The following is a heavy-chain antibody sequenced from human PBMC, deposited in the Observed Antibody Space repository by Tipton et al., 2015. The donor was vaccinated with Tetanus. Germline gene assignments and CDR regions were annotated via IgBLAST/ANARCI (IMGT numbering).Heavy chain of an antibody. J-gene: IGHJ4*02. CDR2: IGGSGGAS. D-gene: IGHD6-25*01. Sequence: QLVQSGGGVVQPGRSLRLSCAASGFTFSRYAMHWVRQAPGKGLECVSAIGGSGGASYYADSVKGRFTISRDNSKSTLYLQVHSLRVEDTAIYFCAKGRAAATYFFDYWGQGTPVTVSA. V-gene: IGHV3-23*04. CDR3: AKGRAAATYFFDY. CDR1: GFTFSRYA.